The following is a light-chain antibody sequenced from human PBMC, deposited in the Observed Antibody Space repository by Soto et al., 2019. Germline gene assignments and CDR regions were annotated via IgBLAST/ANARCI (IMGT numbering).Light chain of an antibody. J-gene: IGKJ1*01. Sequence: DIQMTQSPSSLSASVGDRVTITCRASQGISNYLAWYQQKPGKVPKLLIYAASTLQSGVPSRFSGSGSGTDFTLTISSLEPEDFAVYYCQQLTDWPPQWTFGQGTKVDIK. CDR2: AAS. CDR3: QQLTDWPPQWT. CDR1: QGISNY. V-gene: IGKV1-27*01.